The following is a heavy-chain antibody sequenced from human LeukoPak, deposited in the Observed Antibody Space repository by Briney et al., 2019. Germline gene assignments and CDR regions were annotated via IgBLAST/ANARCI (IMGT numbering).Heavy chain of an antibody. V-gene: IGHV4-30-2*01. CDR1: GGSISSGGYS. Sequence: SQTLSLTCAVSGGSISSGGYSWSWIRQPPGKGLEWIGYIYHSGSTYYNPSLKSRVTISVDRSKNQFSLKLSSVTAADTAVYYCAREGAMSHQIDYWGQGTLVTVSS. J-gene: IGHJ4*02. D-gene: IGHD3-16*01. CDR3: AREGAMSHQIDY. CDR2: IYHSGST.